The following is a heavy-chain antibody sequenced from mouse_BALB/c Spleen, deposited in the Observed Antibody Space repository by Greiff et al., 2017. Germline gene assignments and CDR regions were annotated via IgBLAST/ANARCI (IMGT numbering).Heavy chain of an antibody. Sequence: EVQVVESGGGLVKPGGSLKLSCAASGFTFSSYAMSWVRQTPEKRLEWVASISSGGSTYYPDSVKGRFTISRDNARNILYLQMSSLRSEDTAMYYCARGRNYGYWYFDLWGAGTTVTVSS. J-gene: IGHJ1*01. CDR1: GFTFSSYA. V-gene: IGHV5-6-5*01. CDR2: ISSGGST. CDR3: ARGRNYGYWYFDL. D-gene: IGHD1-1*01.